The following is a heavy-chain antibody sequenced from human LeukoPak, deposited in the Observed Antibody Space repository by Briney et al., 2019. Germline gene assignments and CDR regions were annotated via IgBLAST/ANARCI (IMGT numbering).Heavy chain of an antibody. J-gene: IGHJ4*02. D-gene: IGHD3-10*01. CDR1: GFTFSSYG. V-gene: IGHV3-33*06. CDR3: AKDVYGSGSYYLDY. CDR2: IWYDGSNK. Sequence: PGRSLRLSCAASGFTFSSYGMHWVRQAPGKGLEWVAVIWYDGSNKYYADSVKGRFTISRDNSKNTLYLQMNSLRAEDTAVYYCAKDVYGSGSYYLDYWGQGTLVTVSS.